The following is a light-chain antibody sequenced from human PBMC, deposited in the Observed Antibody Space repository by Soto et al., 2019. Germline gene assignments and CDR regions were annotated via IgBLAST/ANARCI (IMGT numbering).Light chain of an antibody. V-gene: IGLV2-23*03. J-gene: IGLJ3*02. CDR2: EGN. Sequence: QSALTQPASVSGSPGQSITISCTGTSGDVGSYNHVSWYQQHPDKAPTLIIYEGNRRPSGVSDRFSGSKSDNTASLTISGLQAEDEGDYYCCSYAGSYTFRVMFGGGTKLTVL. CDR1: SGDVGSYNH. CDR3: CSYAGSYTFRVM.